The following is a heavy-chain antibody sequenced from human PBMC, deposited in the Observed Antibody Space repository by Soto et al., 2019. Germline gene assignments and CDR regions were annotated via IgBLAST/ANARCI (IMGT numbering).Heavy chain of an antibody. V-gene: IGHV3-21*01. Sequence: EVQLVESGGGLVKPGGSLRLSCAASGFTFSSYSMNWVRQAPGKGLEWVSSISSSSSYIYYADSVKGRFTISRDNAKNSLYLQMNSLRAEDTAVYYFARDRYGGNSIFLLNDYWGQGTLVTVSS. CDR1: GFTFSSYS. CDR2: ISSSSSYI. J-gene: IGHJ4*02. CDR3: ARDRYGGNSIFLLNDY. D-gene: IGHD2-21*02.